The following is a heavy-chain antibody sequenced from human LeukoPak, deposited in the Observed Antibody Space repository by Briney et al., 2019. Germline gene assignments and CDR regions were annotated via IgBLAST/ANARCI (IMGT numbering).Heavy chain of an antibody. J-gene: IGHJ4*02. V-gene: IGHV3-13*04. D-gene: IGHD5-24*01. CDR3: ARGMGATSQSLFDQ. Sequence: SGGSLTLSCAPSGFTFSSYDMHWVRHATTKGLEWVSGIGTAGDTYYPGSATGRFTISRETPKNSLYLQMNSLRAGDTAVYYCARGMGATSQSLFDQWGQGTLVTVSS. CDR2: IGTAGDT. CDR1: GFTFSSYD.